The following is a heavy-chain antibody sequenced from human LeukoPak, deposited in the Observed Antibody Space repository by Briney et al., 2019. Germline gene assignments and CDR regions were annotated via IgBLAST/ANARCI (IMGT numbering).Heavy chain of an antibody. CDR3: ASARSYYPADD. CDR2: ISYDGSNK. Sequence: GGSLRLSCAASGFTFSSYAMHWVRQAPGKGLEWVAVISYDGSNKYYADSVKGRFTISRDNSKNTLYLQMNSLRAEDTAVYYCASARSYYPADDWGQAPLATVS. V-gene: IGHV3-30-3*01. J-gene: IGHJ4*02. D-gene: IGHD1-26*01. CDR1: GFTFSSYA.